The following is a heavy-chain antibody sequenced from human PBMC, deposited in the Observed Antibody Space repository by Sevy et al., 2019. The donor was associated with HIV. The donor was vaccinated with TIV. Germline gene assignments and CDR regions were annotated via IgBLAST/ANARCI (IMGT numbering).Heavy chain of an antibody. Sequence: SQTLSLTCAISGDSVSSNSAAWNWIRQSPSRGLEWLGRTYYRSKWYNDYAVSVKSRITINPATSKNQFSLQLNSVTPEDTAVYYCARENRYSGYDGNYYYYGMDVWGQGTTVTVSS. CDR2: TYYRSKWYN. CDR3: ARENRYSGYDGNYYYYGMDV. D-gene: IGHD5-12*01. J-gene: IGHJ6*02. V-gene: IGHV6-1*01. CDR1: GDSVSSNSAA.